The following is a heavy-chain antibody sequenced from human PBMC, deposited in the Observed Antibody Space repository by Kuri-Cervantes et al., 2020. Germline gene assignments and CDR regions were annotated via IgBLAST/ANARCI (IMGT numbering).Heavy chain of an antibody. CDR3: ARATGGWLQIEWPGGDAFDI. CDR2: ISAYNGDT. J-gene: IGHJ3*02. CDR1: GYTFTSYG. D-gene: IGHD5-24*01. V-gene: IGHV1-18*01. Sequence: ASVKVSCKASGYTFTSYGISWVRQAPGQGLEWMGWISAYNGDTNYAQKLQGRVTMTTDTSTSTAYMELRSLRSDDTAVCYCARATGGWLQIEWPGGDAFDIWGQGTMVTVSS.